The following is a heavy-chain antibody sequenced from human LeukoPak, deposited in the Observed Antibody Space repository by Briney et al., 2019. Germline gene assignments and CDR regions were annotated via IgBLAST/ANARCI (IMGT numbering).Heavy chain of an antibody. D-gene: IGHD2-15*01. V-gene: IGHV3-30-3*01. CDR3: ARDSAATLDY. CDR1: GFTFSSYA. J-gene: IGHJ4*02. CDR2: ISYDGSNK. Sequence: GGSLRLSCAASGFTFSSYAMHWVRQAPGKGLEWVAVISYDGSNKYYADSVKGRFTISRDNSKNTLYLQMNSLRAEDTAVYYCARDSAATLDYWGQGTLVTVSS.